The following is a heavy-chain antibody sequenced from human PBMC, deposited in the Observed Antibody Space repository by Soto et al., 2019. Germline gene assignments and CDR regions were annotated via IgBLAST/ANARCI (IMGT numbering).Heavy chain of an antibody. CDR2: ISYDESNT. D-gene: IGHD3-3*01. CDR1: GFSFSSYA. CDR3: ARDRENVLGFLDRRENYYYYGMDV. J-gene: IGHJ6*02. Sequence: QVQLVESGGGVVQPGTSLRLSCTASGFSFSSYAIHWVRQAPGKGLEWVAVISYDESNTFYADSVKGRSTISRDNWKNTRYLQVKSRRAEDTAVYHCARDRENVLGFLDRRENYYYYGMDVWGQGTTVTVS. V-gene: IGHV3-30*04.